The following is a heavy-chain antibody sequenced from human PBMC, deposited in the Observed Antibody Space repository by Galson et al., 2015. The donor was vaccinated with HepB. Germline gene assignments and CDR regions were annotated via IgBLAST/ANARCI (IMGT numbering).Heavy chain of an antibody. J-gene: IGHJ3*02. D-gene: IGHD4-17*01. CDR2: INAGNGNT. CDR1: GYTFTSYA. CDR3: ARDLSDYGDYRHAFDI. Sequence: SVKVSCKASGYTFTSYAMHWVRQAPGQRLEWMGWINAGNGNTKYSQKFQGRVTITRDTSASTAYMELSSLRSEDTAVYYCARDLSDYGDYRHAFDIWGQGTMVTVSS. V-gene: IGHV1-3*01.